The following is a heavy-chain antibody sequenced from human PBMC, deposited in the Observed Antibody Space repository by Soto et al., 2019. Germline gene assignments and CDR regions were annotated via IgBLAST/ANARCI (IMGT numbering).Heavy chain of an antibody. CDR1: GFTFRSFT. J-gene: IGHJ5*02. CDR2: ISNNSAYI. V-gene: IGHV3-21*01. Sequence: GGSLRLSCAASGFTFRSFTMNWVRQAPGKGLEWVSTISNNSAYIYYTDALRGRFTISRDNAKNSLHLQMNSLRAEDTAVYYCTRDASRDSSARGWFDPWGPGTLVTVSS. CDR3: TRDASRDSSARGWFDP. D-gene: IGHD6-13*01.